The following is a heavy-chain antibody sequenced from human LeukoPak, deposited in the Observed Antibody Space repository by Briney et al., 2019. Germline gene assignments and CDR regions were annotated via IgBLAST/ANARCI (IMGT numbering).Heavy chain of an antibody. V-gene: IGHV4-61*02. D-gene: IGHD1-26*01. CDR2: IYTSGST. J-gene: IGHJ4*02. CDR3: ARGSYSIEY. Sequence: SQTLSLTCTVSGGSISSGSYYWSWIRQPAGKGLEWIGRIYTSGSTNYNPSLKSRVTISVDTSKNQFSLKLSSVTAVDTAVYYCARGSYSIEYWGQGTLVTVSS. CDR1: GGSISSGSYY.